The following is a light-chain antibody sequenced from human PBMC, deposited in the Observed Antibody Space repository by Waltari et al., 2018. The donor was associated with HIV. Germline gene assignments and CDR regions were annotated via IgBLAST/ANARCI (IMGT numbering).Light chain of an antibody. V-gene: IGKV3-20*01. CDR1: QSVSGTS. CDR3: QRYGRSRT. Sequence: IVLTQSPGTLSLSPGEKATLSCRASQSVSGTSLAWYQQKPGQSPRLLIYSASTRANGIPDRFSGSGSGTDFSLTISRLEPEDFAVYYCQRYGRSRTFGQGTKVEIK. CDR2: SAS. J-gene: IGKJ1*01.